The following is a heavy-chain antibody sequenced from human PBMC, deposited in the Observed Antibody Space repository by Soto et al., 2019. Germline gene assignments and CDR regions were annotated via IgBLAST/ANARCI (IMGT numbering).Heavy chain of an antibody. CDR2: IIPIFGTA. Sequence: QVQLVQSGAEVKKPGSSVKVSCKASGGTFSSYAISWVRQAPGQGLEWMGGIIPIFGTANYAQKLQGRVRISADESTSTAYVELSSLRSEDTAVYYWARGSSGYYYGMDVLGQGTTVTVSS. V-gene: IGHV1-69*01. CDR3: ARGSSGYYYGMDV. D-gene: IGHD6-6*01. CDR1: GGTFSSYA. J-gene: IGHJ6*02.